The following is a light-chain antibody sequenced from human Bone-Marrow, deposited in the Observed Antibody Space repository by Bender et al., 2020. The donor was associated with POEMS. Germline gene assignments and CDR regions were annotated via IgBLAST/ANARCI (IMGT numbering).Light chain of an antibody. CDR1: ALPKRY. CDR3: QSADSSGMSVV. Sequence: SYELTQPPSVSVSPGQTARITCSGDALPKRYAYWYQQRSGQAPVLVIYEDTKRPSGIPERFSGSNSGTRATLTISGVQAEDEADYYCQSADSSGMSVVFGGGTKLTVL. CDR2: EDT. J-gene: IGLJ2*01. V-gene: IGLV3-10*01.